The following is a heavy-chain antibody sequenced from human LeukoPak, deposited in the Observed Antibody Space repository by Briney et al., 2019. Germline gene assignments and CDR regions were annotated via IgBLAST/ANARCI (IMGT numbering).Heavy chain of an antibody. V-gene: IGHV3-23*01. CDR1: GFTVSSNY. Sequence: GGSLRLSCAVSGFTVSSNYMSWVRQAPGKGLEWVSAISGSGGSTYYADSVKGRFTISRDNSKNTLYLQMNSLRAEDTAVYYCATLLGALVGATTYGDPWGQGTLVTVSS. CDR3: ATLLGALVGATTYGDP. D-gene: IGHD1-26*01. CDR2: ISGSGGST. J-gene: IGHJ5*02.